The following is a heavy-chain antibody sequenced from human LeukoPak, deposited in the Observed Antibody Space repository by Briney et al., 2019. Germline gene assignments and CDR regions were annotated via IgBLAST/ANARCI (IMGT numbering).Heavy chain of an antibody. D-gene: IGHD3-10*01. CDR2: ISYTGST. CDR1: GGSISPYF. V-gene: IGHV4-59*01. CDR3: ARDDYRGVTNFDP. J-gene: IGHJ5*02. Sequence: SETLSLTCTVSGGSISPYFWSRFRQPPGKGLEWIGYISYTGSTIYSPSLKSRVTISVDTSKNQFSLQLTSVTAADTAVYYCARDDYRGVTNFDPWGQGTLVTVSS.